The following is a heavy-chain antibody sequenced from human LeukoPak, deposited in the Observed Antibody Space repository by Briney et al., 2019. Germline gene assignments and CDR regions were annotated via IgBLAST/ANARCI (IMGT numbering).Heavy chain of an antibody. V-gene: IGHV3-23*01. D-gene: IGHD2-21*01. CDR2: ISGSGGST. Sequence: GGSLRLSCAASGFTFSSYAMSWVRQAPGKGLEWVSGISGSGGSTYYADSVKGRFTISRDNSKNTLYLQMSSLRAEDTAVYYCAKDVGGDGWYFDLWGRGTLATVSS. J-gene: IGHJ2*01. CDR3: AKDVGGDGWYFDL. CDR1: GFTFSSYA.